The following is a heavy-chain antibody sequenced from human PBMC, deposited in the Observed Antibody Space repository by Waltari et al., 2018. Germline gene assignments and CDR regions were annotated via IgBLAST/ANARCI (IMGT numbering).Heavy chain of an antibody. CDR2: INPNSGGT. Sequence: QVQLVQSGAEVKKPGASVKVSCKASGYTFTGYYMHWVRQAPGQGLEWMGWINPNSGGTNYAQKFQGRVTITRDTSISTAYMELSRLRSDDTAVYYCARDPWYQLLQGWGYYYYGMDVWGQGTTVTVSS. CDR3: ARDPWYQLLQGWGYYYYGMDV. J-gene: IGHJ6*02. D-gene: IGHD2-2*01. CDR1: GYTFTGYY. V-gene: IGHV1-2*02.